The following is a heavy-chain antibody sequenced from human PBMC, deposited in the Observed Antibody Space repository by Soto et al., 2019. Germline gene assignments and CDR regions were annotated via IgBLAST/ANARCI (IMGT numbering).Heavy chain of an antibody. J-gene: IGHJ4*02. CDR2: ISYDGSNK. CDR3: AKDGSSIAAHNDY. D-gene: IGHD6-6*01. CDR1: GFTFSSYG. Sequence: QVQLVESGGGVVQPGRSLRHSCAASGFTFSSYGMHWVRQAPGKGLEWVAVISYDGSNKYYADSVKGRFTISRDNSKNTLYLQMNSLRAEDTAVYYCAKDGSSIAAHNDYWGQGTLVTVSS. V-gene: IGHV3-30*18.